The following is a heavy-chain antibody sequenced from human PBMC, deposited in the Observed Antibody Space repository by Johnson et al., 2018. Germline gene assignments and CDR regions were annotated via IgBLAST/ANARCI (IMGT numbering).Heavy chain of an antibody. CDR2: MNPNSGNT. CDR3: ARAPRGYGSGSYPPHYYYGMDV. D-gene: IGHD3-10*01. V-gene: IGHV1-8*01. J-gene: IGHJ6*02. Sequence: VQLLESGAEVKKPGASVKVSCKASGYTFTSYDINWVRQATGQGLEWMGWMNPNSGNTGYAQKFQGRVTMTRNTSISTAYMELSSLRSEDAAVYYCARAPRGYGSGSYPPHYYYGMDVWGQGTTVTVSS. CDR1: GYTFTSYD.